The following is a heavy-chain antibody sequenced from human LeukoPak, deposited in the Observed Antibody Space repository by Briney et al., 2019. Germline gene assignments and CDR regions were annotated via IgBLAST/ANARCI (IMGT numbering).Heavy chain of an antibody. V-gene: IGHV1-69*04. Sequence: GASVKVSCKASGGTFSSYAISWVRQAPGQGLEWMGRIIPILGIANYAQKFQGRVTITADKSTSTAYMELSSLRSEDTAVYYCARGGDIVVVPASYGMDVWGQGTTVTVSS. CDR3: ARGGDIVVVPASYGMDV. D-gene: IGHD2-2*01. J-gene: IGHJ6*02. CDR1: GGTFSSYA. CDR2: IIPILGIA.